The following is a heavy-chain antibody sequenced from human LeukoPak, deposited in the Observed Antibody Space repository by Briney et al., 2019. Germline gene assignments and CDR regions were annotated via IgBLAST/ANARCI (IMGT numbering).Heavy chain of an antibody. Sequence: SETLSLTCAVYGGSFSGYYWSWIRQPPGKGLEWIGEINHSGSTNYNPSLKSRVTISVDTSKNQFSLKLSSVTAADTAVYYCARENGNYDFWSGYYVWFDPWGQGTLVTVSS. CDR2: INHSGST. CDR3: ARENGNYDFWSGYYVWFDP. V-gene: IGHV4-34*01. CDR1: GGSFSGYY. J-gene: IGHJ5*02. D-gene: IGHD3-3*01.